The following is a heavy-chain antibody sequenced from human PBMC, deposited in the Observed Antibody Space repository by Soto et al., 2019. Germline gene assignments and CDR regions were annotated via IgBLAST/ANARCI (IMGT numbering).Heavy chain of an antibody. CDR1: GFTFTSFG. CDR2: ITVSNGHA. V-gene: IGHV1-18*01. J-gene: IGHJ4*02. D-gene: IGHD1-1*01. CDR3: ARWLQLRPLDY. Sequence: ASVKVSFKASGFTFTSFGIGWLRQAPGQGLEYLGWITVSNGHAEYAQKFQGRVSMTADTSTSTAYMEVKSLTSDDTAVYYCARWLQLRPLDYWGQGTLVTV.